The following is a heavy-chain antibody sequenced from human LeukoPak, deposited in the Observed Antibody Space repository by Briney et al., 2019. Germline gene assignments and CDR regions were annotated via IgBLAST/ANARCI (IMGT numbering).Heavy chain of an antibody. V-gene: IGHV1-3*01. CDR1: GYTFANYA. CDR3: ARGSGWSDYYGMDV. D-gene: IGHD6-19*01. CDR2: INAGEGNT. Sequence: EASVKVSCKASGYTFANYAMHWVRQAPGQRLEWMGWINAGEGNTKYLQKFQGRVTITRVTSASTAYMELSSLRSEDTAVYYCARGSGWSDYYGMDVWGQGTTVIVSS. J-gene: IGHJ6*02.